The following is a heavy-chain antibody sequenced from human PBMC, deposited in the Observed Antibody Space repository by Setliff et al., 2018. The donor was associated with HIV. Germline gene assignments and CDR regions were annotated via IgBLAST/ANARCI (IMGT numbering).Heavy chain of an antibody. Sequence: GGSLRLSCAASGFTFTNYAMHWVRQAPGKGLEWVAVISYDGSNKYYADSVKGRFTISRDNSKNTLYLQVNSLRAEDTAAYYCARSWGVWVNDYYSYYLDVWGKGTTVTVSS. CDR2: ISYDGSNK. V-gene: IGHV3-30*04. J-gene: IGHJ6*03. D-gene: IGHD3-10*01. CDR1: GFTFTNYA. CDR3: ARSWGVWVNDYYSYYLDV.